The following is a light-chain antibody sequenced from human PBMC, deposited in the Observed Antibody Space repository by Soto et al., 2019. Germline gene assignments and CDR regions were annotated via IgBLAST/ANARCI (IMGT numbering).Light chain of an antibody. J-gene: IGKJ5*01. CDR3: QQRSNWPPIT. CDR1: QSVSSN. CDR2: GAS. V-gene: IGKV3-11*01. Sequence: EIVLTQSPATLSLSPGERATLSCRASQSVSSNLAWYQQKPGQTPRLLIYGASTRATGIPARFSGSGSGTEFTLTISSLEPEDCAVYYCQQRSNWPPITFGQGTRLEIK.